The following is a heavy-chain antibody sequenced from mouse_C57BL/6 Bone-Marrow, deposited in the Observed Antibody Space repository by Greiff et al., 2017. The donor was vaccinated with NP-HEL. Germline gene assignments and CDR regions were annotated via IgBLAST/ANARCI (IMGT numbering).Heavy chain of an antibody. V-gene: IGHV5-4*01. J-gene: IGHJ4*01. Sequence: DVQLVESGGGLVKPGGSLKLSCAASGFTFSSYAMPWVRQTPEKRLEWVATISDGGSYTYYPDNVKGRFTISRDNDKNNLYLQMSHLKSEDTAMYYCARDPYYAMDYWGQGTSVTVSS. CDR3: ARDPYYAMDY. CDR2: ISDGGSYT. CDR1: GFTFSSYA.